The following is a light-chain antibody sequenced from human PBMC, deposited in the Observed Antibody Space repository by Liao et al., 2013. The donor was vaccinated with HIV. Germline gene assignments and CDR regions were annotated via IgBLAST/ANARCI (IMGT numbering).Light chain of an antibody. V-gene: IGLV3-1*01. J-gene: IGLJ2*01. Sequence: YELTQPPSVSVSPGQTATITCSGNKLGDRYASWYQQKPGQSPLLVIYQDIKRPSGIPERFSGSTSGNTATLTISRVEDGDEADYYCHVWNSGGDPVVFGRRDQADRP. CDR3: HVWNSGGDPVV. CDR1: KLGDRY. CDR2: QDI.